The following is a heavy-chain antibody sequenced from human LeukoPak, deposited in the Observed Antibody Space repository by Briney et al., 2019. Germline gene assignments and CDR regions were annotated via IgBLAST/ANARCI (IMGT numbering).Heavy chain of an antibody. CDR2: ISAYNGNT. CDR1: GYTFTSYG. Sequence: ASVKVSCTASGYTFTSYGISWVRQAPGQGLEWMGWISAYNGNTNYAQKLQGRVTMTTDTSTSTAYMELRSLRSDDTAVYYCARETSPGRFLEWVIDYYGMDVWGQGTTVT. V-gene: IGHV1-18*01. J-gene: IGHJ6*01. D-gene: IGHD3-3*01. CDR3: ARETSPGRFLEWVIDYYGMDV.